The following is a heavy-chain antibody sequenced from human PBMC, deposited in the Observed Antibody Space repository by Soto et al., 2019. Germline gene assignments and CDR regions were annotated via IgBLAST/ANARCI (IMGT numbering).Heavy chain of an antibody. J-gene: IGHJ2*01. V-gene: IGHV3-33*01. CDR3: ARDEAVATIPYWYLDL. CDR1: GFTFSSYG. D-gene: IGHD5-12*01. CDR2: IWYDGSNK. Sequence: QVQLVEAGGGVVQPGRSLRLSCAASGFTFSSYGMHWVRQAPGKGLEWVAVIWYDGSNKYYADSVKGRFTISRDNSKNTLHLQMSSLRAEDTAVYYCARDEAVATIPYWYLDLWGRGTLVTVAS.